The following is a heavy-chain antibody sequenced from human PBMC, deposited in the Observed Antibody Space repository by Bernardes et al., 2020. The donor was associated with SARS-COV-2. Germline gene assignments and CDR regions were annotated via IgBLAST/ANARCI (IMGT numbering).Heavy chain of an antibody. Sequence: GSLRLSCAASGFTFSSSAMSWVSQAPGKGLEWVSAMSGRGGSTYYADSEKGRFTISRDNSKNTMYLQMNSLRAEDTAVYYCAKRDSGYYYHDAFDIWGQGTMVTVSS. CDR2: MSGRGGST. CDR1: GFTFSSSA. J-gene: IGHJ3*02. V-gene: IGHV3-23*01. D-gene: IGHD3-22*01. CDR3: AKRDSGYYYHDAFDI.